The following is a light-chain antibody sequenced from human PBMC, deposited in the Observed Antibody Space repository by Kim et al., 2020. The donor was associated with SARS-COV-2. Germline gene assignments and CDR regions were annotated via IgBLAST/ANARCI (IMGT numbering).Light chain of an antibody. Sequence: DIQMTQSPSSLSASVGDGVIITCRASQSIGNCLNWYQHKPGKAPKLLIYGASSLQSGVPSGFSGSGSGTEFTLTISSLQPEDIATYYCQQCARTPTFGQGTKVDIK. CDR3: QQCARTPT. J-gene: IGKJ1*01. CDR1: QSIGNC. CDR2: GAS. V-gene: IGKV1-39*01.